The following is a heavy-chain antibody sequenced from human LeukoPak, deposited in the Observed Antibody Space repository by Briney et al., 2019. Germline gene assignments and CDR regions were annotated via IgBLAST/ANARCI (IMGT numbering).Heavy chain of an antibody. CDR1: GFTFSSYS. J-gene: IGHJ3*02. CDR3: ARDGYSSGWYNAFDI. D-gene: IGHD6-19*01. V-gene: IGHV3-48*01. CDR2: ISSSSTI. Sequence: PGGSLRLSCAASGFTFSSYSMNWVRQAPGKGLEWVSYISSSSTIYYADSVKGRFTISRDNAKNSLYLQMNSLRAEDTAVYYCARDGYSSGWYNAFDIWGQGTMVTVSS.